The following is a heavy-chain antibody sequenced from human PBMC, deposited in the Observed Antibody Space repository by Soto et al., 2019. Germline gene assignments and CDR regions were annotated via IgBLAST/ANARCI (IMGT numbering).Heavy chain of an antibody. D-gene: IGHD7-27*01. Sequence: QEQLVESGGGVVQPGRSLRLSCTTSGFSFSTYGMHWVRQAPGKGLEWVAMMWFDGSNRFYADSVKGRFTISRDNSQNTLFLQMNSLRDEDTAVYYCATEINWETAFDLWGQGTLVTVSS. J-gene: IGHJ3*01. CDR1: GFSFSTYG. CDR3: ATEINWETAFDL. CDR2: MWFDGSNR. V-gene: IGHV3-33*01.